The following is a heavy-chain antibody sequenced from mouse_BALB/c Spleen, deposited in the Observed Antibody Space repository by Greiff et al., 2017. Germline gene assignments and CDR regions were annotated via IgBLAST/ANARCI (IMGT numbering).Heavy chain of an antibody. CDR3: ARARSSIDY. V-gene: IGHV5-6-3*01. CDR2: INSNGGST. J-gene: IGHJ2*01. CDR1: GFTFSSYG. Sequence: DVQLQESGGGLVQPGGSLKLSCAASGFTFSSYGMSWVRQTPDKRLELVATINSNGGSTYYPDSVKGRFTISRDNAKNTLYLQMSSLKSEDTAMYYCARARSSIDYWGQGTTLTVSS. D-gene: IGHD1-1*01.